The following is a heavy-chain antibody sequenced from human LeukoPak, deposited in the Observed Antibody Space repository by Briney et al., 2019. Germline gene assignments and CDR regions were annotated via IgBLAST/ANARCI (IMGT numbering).Heavy chain of an antibody. Sequence: GDSLKISCKGSGYSFTRNWIGWVRQMPGKDLEWMGIVFLVDSDTRYSPSFQGQVTISADKSISTAYLQWSSLKASDTAIYYCARLVGGYSSSWYEYYFDSWGQGTLVTVSS. CDR1: GYSFTRNW. J-gene: IGHJ4*02. CDR3: ARLVGGYSSSWYEYYFDS. CDR2: VFLVDSDT. V-gene: IGHV5-51*01. D-gene: IGHD6-13*01.